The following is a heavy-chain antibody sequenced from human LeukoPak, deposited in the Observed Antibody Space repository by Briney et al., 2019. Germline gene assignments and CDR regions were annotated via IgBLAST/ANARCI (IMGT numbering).Heavy chain of an antibody. J-gene: IGHJ4*02. V-gene: IGHV3-23*01. CDR3: AKIRVYYDSSGFDY. Sequence: PGGSLRLSCAASGFTFSSYAMSWVRQAPGKGLEWVSSISGSGGSTYYADSVKGRFTISRDNSKNTMYLQMNSLRAEDTAVYYCAKIRVYYDSSGFDYWGQGTLVTVSS. CDR1: GFTFSSYA. CDR2: ISGSGGST. D-gene: IGHD3-22*01.